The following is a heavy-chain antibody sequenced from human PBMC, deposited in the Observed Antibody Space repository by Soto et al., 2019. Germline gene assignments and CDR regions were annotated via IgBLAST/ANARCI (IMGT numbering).Heavy chain of an antibody. Sequence: QEQLVQSGPEVKKPGSSVKVSCKDSGGLFSSFTISWVRQAPGQGLEWLGGIIPVCGTTNYAEKFEGRVTITADESTNTADMELSSLTSEDTAMYYCAGGGSPYVGFNEFWGQGTLVTVSS. J-gene: IGHJ4*02. CDR3: AGGGSPYVGFNEF. V-gene: IGHV1-69*01. CDR1: GGLFSSFT. CDR2: IIPVCGTT. D-gene: IGHD1-26*01.